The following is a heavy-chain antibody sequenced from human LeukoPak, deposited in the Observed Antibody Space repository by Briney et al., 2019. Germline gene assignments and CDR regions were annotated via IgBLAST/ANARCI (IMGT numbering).Heavy chain of an antibody. CDR2: IYYSGST. D-gene: IGHD6-13*01. Sequence: PSETLSLTCTVSGGSISSYYWSWIRQPPGKGLEWIGYIYYSGSTNYNPSLKSRVTISVDTSKNQFSLKLSSVTAADTAVYYCARAFTGSWYEGKLFDYWGQGTLVTVSS. V-gene: IGHV4-59*08. CDR3: ARAFTGSWYEGKLFDY. J-gene: IGHJ4*02. CDR1: GGSISSYY.